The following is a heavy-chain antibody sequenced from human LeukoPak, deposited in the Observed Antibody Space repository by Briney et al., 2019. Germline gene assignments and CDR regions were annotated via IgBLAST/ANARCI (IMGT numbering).Heavy chain of an antibody. CDR2: IYPGDSDT. J-gene: IGHJ6*02. V-gene: IGHV5-51*01. Sequence: GESLKIPCQGSGYSFTSSWIGWVRQMPGKGLEWMGIIYPGDSDTRYSPSFQGHVTISADKSISTAYLQWSSLKASDTAMYYCARHQYYYGMDVWGQGTTVTVSS. CDR3: ARHQYYYGMDV. CDR1: GYSFTSSW.